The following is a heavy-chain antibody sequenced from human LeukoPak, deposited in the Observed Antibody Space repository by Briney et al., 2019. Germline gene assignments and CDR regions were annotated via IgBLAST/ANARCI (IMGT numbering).Heavy chain of an antibody. CDR3: ARGEGKKGVYSGYVVY. V-gene: IGHV1-2*02. J-gene: IGHJ4*02. D-gene: IGHD5-12*01. CDR2: VNPNGGDT. Sequence: ASVKVSCKSSGYSFAGYHMHWVRQAPGQGLEWMGWVNPNGGDTNYAQKFQGRVTMTRDTSVSTAYMELSGLRSEDTAVYYCARGEGKKGVYSGYVVYWGQGTLVTVSS. CDR1: GYSFAGYH.